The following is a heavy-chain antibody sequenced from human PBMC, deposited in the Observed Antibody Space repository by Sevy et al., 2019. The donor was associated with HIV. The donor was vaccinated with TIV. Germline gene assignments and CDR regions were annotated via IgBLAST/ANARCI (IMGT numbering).Heavy chain of an antibody. CDR1: GFTFSSSA. J-gene: IGHJ4*02. Sequence: GGSLRLSCAASGFTFSSSAMSWVRQAPGKGLEWASAISGSGGSTYYADSVKGRFTISRDNSKNTLYLQMNSLRAEDTSVYYCSKDLSYYDILTGYSIFDYWGQGTLVTVSS. D-gene: IGHD3-9*01. V-gene: IGHV3-23*01. CDR2: ISGSGGST. CDR3: SKDLSYYDILTGYSIFDY.